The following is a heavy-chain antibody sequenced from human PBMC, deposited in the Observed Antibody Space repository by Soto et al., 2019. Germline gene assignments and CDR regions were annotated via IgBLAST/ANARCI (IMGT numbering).Heavy chain of an antibody. J-gene: IGHJ5*01. CDR2: MYYSGTT. Sequence: SETLSLTCTVSGGSISSYHWSWIRQAPGKGLEWIGYMYYSGTTNYNPSLKSRVTISVDTSKNQFSLKMSSVTAADTAVYYCARTDERYHCSDGGCHDVFWFDSWGQGTLVTVSS. D-gene: IGHD2-15*01. CDR3: ARTDERYHCSDGGCHDVFWFDS. V-gene: IGHV4-59*01. CDR1: GGSISSYH.